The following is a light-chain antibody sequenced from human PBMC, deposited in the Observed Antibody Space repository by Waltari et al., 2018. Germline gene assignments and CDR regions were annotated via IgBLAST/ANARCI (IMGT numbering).Light chain of an antibody. CDR2: GAS. CDR1: QSVSSN. J-gene: IGKJ4*01. Sequence: EIVMTQSPATLSVSPGERATLSCRASQSVSSNLAWYQQKPGQAPRLLIYGASTRATSIPAGFSGSGSGTEFTLTISRLQSEDFAVYYCQQYNNWPLTFGGGTKVEIK. V-gene: IGKV3-15*01. CDR3: QQYNNWPLT.